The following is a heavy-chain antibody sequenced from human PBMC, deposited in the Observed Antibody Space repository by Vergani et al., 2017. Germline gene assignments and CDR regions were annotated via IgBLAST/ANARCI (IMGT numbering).Heavy chain of an antibody. J-gene: IGHJ4*02. CDR2: MSWNSGSI. D-gene: IGHD6-19*01. V-gene: IGHV3-9*01. CDR1: GFTFDDYA. Sequence: EVQLVESGGGLVQPGRSLRLSCAASGFTFDDYAMHWVRQAPGKGLEWVSGMSWNSGSIGYADAVKGRFTISRYNAKNSLYLQMNSLRAEDTALYYCAKDIDRQWLLFGAGVFDYWGQGTLVTVSS. CDR3: AKDIDRQWLLFGAGVFDY.